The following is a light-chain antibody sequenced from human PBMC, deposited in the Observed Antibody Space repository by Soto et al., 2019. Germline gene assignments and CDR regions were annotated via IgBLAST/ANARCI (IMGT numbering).Light chain of an antibody. V-gene: IGKV1-13*02. Sequence: AIQLTQSPSSLSASLGDRVTITCRTSQGISSALAWYRQRPGKAPELLIYDVSTLASGVTSRFRGSGSGTDFTLTISGLQPEDFATYYCQQFSTYPLTFGGGTEVEIK. CDR2: DVS. J-gene: IGKJ4*01. CDR1: QGISSA. CDR3: QQFSTYPLT.